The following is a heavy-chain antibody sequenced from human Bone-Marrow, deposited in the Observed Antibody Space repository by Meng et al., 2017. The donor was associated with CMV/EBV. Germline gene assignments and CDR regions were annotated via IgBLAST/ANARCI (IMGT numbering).Heavy chain of an antibody. D-gene: IGHD3-3*01. CDR2: ISGSGGST. J-gene: IGHJ4*02. CDR3: VKDVRLWSAWEN. CDR1: GFTFSSYA. V-gene: IGHV3-23*01. Sequence: GGSLRLSCAASGFTFSSYAMSWVRQAPGKGLEWVSAISGSGGSTYYADSVKGRFTISRDNSKNTLYLQMNSLRAEDTAIYYCVKDVRLWSAWENWGQGTRVTVSS.